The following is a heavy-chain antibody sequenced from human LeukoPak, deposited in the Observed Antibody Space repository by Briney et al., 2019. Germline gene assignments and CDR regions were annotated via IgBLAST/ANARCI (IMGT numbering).Heavy chain of an antibody. CDR3: ARGGGGDDFWSGYPIQFYYMDV. CDR2: IYYSGST. V-gene: IGHV4-59*12. CDR1: GVSISSYY. Sequence: PSETLSLTCTVSGVSISSYYWSWIRQPPGKGLEWIGYIYYSGSTNYNPPLKSRVTMSVDTSKNQFSLKLSSVTAADTAVYYCARGGGGDDFWSGYPIQFYYMDVWGKGTTVTVSS. J-gene: IGHJ6*03. D-gene: IGHD3-3*01.